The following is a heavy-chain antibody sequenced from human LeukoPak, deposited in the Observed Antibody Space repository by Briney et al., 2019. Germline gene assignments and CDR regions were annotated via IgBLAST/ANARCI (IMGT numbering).Heavy chain of an antibody. J-gene: IGHJ4*02. Sequence: GASLRLSCAASGFTFNRYSMNWVRQAPGKGLEWVGRIKSKTDGGTTDYAAPVKGRFTISRDDSKNTLYLQMNSLKTEDTAVYYCTTEITVAGTVYWGQGTLVTVSS. D-gene: IGHD6-19*01. CDR2: IKSKTDGGTT. CDR1: GFTFNRYS. V-gene: IGHV3-15*01. CDR3: TTEITVAGTVY.